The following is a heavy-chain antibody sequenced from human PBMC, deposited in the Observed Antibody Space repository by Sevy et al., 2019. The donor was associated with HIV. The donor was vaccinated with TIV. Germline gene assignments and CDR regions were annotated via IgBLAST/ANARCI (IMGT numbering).Heavy chain of an antibody. CDR1: GYTFTDYY. CDR2: INSKSGGS. V-gene: IGHV1-2*02. CDR3: GRVHLDGGWLAFDY. D-gene: IGHD6-19*01. J-gene: IGHJ4*02. Sequence: ASVKVSCKASGYTFTDYYMHWVRQAPGQGLEWMGWINSKSGGSKYAQKFQGRVTMTRDTSISTAYMELSRLRSDDTAVYYCGRVHLDGGWLAFDYWGQGTLVTVSS.